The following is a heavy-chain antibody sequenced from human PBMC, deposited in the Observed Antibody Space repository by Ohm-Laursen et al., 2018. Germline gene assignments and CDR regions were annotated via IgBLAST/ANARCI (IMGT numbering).Heavy chain of an antibody. CDR1: GFTVSSNY. CDR3: ARDYGSIVGAI. CDR2: IYSGGST. V-gene: IGHV3-53*01. J-gene: IGHJ4*02. Sequence: LSLTCAASGFTVSSNYMSWVRQAPGKGLEWVSVIYSGGSTYYADSVKGRFTISRDNSKNTLYLQMNSLRAEDTAVYYCARDYGSIVGAIWGQGTLVTVSS. D-gene: IGHD1-26*01.